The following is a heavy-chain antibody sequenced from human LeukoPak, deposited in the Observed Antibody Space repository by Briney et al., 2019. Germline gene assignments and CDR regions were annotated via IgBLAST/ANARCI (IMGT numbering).Heavy chain of an antibody. V-gene: IGHV3-53*01. Sequence: GGSLRLSCAASGFTVTTHYMTWVRQAPGKGLEWVSVIYAGGDTYYADSVKGRFIISRGDSKDTLYLQMNRLRAEDTAVYYCARVNSGLDAFDIWGQGTMVTVSS. CDR2: IYAGGDT. J-gene: IGHJ3*02. D-gene: IGHD1-26*01. CDR3: ARVNSGLDAFDI. CDR1: GFTVTTHY.